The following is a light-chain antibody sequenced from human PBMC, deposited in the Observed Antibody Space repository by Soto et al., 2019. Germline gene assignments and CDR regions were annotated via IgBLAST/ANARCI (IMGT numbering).Light chain of an antibody. CDR3: SSYTSDSSYV. CDR1: SSDVGLYDY. Sequence: QSALTQPASVSGSPGQSITISCTGTSSDVGLYDYVSWYQQHPGKAPQLMIYAVSNRPSGVSNRFSASKSGNTASLFISGLQAEDEADYYRSSYTSDSSYVFGSGTKVTV. CDR2: AVS. J-gene: IGLJ1*01. V-gene: IGLV2-14*01.